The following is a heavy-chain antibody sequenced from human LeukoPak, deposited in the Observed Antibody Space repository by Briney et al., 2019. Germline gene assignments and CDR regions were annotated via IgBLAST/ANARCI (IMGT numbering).Heavy chain of an antibody. J-gene: IGHJ4*02. CDR1: GGSISSYY. CDR2: IYYSGST. Sequence: PSETLSLTCTVSGGSISSYYWSWIRQPPGKGLEWIGYIYYSGSTNYNPSLKSRVTISVDTSKNQFSLKLSSVTAADTAVYYCARGIQRWLQPDYWGQGTLVTVSS. V-gene: IGHV4-59*01. D-gene: IGHD5-24*01. CDR3: ARGIQRWLQPDY.